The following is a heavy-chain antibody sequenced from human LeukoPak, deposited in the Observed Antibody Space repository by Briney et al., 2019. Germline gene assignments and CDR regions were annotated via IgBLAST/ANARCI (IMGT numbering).Heavy chain of an antibody. CDR2: IYYSGST. D-gene: IGHD3-3*01. Sequence: PSETLSLTCTVSGGSISSGGDYWSWIRQHPGKGLEWIGYIYYSGSTYYNPSLKSRVTISVDTSKNQFSLKLSSVTAADTAVYYCARAGAYDFWSGYPNAFDIWGQGTMVTVSS. J-gene: IGHJ3*02. CDR1: GGSISSGGDY. V-gene: IGHV4-31*03. CDR3: ARAGAYDFWSGYPNAFDI.